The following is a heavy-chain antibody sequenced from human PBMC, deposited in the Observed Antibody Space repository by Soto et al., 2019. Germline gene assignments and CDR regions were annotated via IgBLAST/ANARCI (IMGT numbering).Heavy chain of an antibody. D-gene: IGHD2-2*01. CDR2: INPSGDST. CDR1: GDSFTNYF. J-gene: IGHJ6*02. Sequence: QVQLVQSGAEVRSPGASVKVSCTASGDSFTNYFIHWVRQAPGQGLEWMAIINPSGDSTTSGQKFQGRVTMTRYAPTSTFYLELSNLRSEDTAVYYCARSAHQRENYSGLDVWGQGTTVTVSS. CDR3: ARSAHQRENYSGLDV. V-gene: IGHV1-46*01.